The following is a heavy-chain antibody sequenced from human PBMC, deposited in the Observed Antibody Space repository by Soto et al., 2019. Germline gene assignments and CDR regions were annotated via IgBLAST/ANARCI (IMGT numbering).Heavy chain of an antibody. CDR3: AGLYHYDSSGYYDY. CDR1: GNSFTTYY. CDR2: INPSGGRT. D-gene: IGHD3-22*01. Sequence: ASVKVSCKASGNSFTTYYMHWVRQAPGQGLEWMGIINPSGGRTTYAQKFRGRVTMTRDTSTSTFHMELSSLTSEDPAVYYCAGLYHYDSSGYYDYWGQGTLVTVSS. V-gene: IGHV1-46*01. J-gene: IGHJ4*02.